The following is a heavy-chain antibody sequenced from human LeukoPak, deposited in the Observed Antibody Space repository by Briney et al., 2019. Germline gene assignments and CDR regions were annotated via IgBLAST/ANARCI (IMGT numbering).Heavy chain of an antibody. CDR2: ISAYNGNT. V-gene: IGHV1-18*01. CDR3: ARDRDSSGWYGHDAFDI. J-gene: IGHJ3*02. CDR1: GYTFTSYG. Sequence: GASVKVSCKASGYTFTSYGISWVRQAPGQGLEWMGWISAYNGNTNYAQKLQGRVTMTTDTSTSTAYMELRSLRSDDTAVYYCARDRDSSGWYGHDAFDIWGQGTMVTVSS. D-gene: IGHD6-19*01.